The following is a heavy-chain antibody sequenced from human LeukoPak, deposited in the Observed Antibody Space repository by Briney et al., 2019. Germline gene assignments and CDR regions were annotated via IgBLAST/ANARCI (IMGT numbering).Heavy chain of an antibody. D-gene: IGHD3-10*01. CDR3: ARGAYYYGSGSYRLNYFDY. CDR2: IYYSGST. CDR1: GGSISSGGYY. J-gene: IGHJ4*02. V-gene: IGHV4-31*03. Sequence: SQTLSLTCTVSGGSISSGGYYWSWIRQHPGKGLEWIGYIYYSGSTYYNPSLKSRVTISVDTSKNQFSLKLSSVTAADTAVYYCARGAYYYGSGSYRLNYFDYWGQGTLVTVSS.